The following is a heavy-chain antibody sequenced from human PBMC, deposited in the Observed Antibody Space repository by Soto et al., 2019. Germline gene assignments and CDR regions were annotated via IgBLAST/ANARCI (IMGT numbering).Heavy chain of an antibody. J-gene: IGHJ5*02. D-gene: IGHD6-6*01. Sequence: QVQLVESGGGVVQPGRSLRLSCAASGFTFSSYGMHWVRQAPGKGLEWVAVISYDGSNKYYADSVKGRFTISRDNSKNTLYLQMNSLRAEDTAVYYCAKAIAASGNWFDPWGQGTLVTVSS. CDR2: ISYDGSNK. CDR3: AKAIAASGNWFDP. V-gene: IGHV3-30*18. CDR1: GFTFSSYG.